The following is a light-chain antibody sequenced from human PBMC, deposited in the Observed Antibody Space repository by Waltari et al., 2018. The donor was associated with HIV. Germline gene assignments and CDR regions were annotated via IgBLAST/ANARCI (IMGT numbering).Light chain of an antibody. V-gene: IGLV2-8*01. CDR1: TRDIGNFDY. J-gene: IGLJ2*01. CDR2: EVY. CDR3: SSYATTDDFYVL. Sequence: QSALTQPPSASGSPGQSVTIPCTGTTRDIGNFDYVAWYQQHPGKPPKRIIYEVYKRPSGVPNRFSGSKSGNTASLTVSGLQAEDEADYYCSSYATTDDFYVLFGGGTKLTVL.